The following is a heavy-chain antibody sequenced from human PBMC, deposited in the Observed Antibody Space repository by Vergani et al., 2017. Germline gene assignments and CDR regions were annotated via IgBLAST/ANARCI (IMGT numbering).Heavy chain of an antibody. J-gene: IGHJ5*02. Sequence: EVQLLESGGGLVQPGGSLRLSCAASGFTFSSYAMSWVRQAPGKGLEWVSAISGSGGSTYYADSVKGRFTISRDNSKNTLYLQMNSLRAEDTAVYYCAKVAPYCSSTSCYFNWFDPWGQGTLVTVSS. V-gene: IGHV3-23*01. D-gene: IGHD2-2*01. CDR1: GFTFSSYA. CDR3: AKVAPYCSSTSCYFNWFDP. CDR2: ISGSGGST.